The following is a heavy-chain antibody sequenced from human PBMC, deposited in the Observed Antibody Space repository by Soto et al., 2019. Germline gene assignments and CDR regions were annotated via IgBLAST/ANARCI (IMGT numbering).Heavy chain of an antibody. CDR1: GFSVSSKY. D-gene: IGHD2-8*01. V-gene: IGHV3-66*01. Sequence: EVQLVESGGDLVQPGGSLRLSCAASGFSVSSKYMSWVRQAPGKGLEWVSLIQSGGTTYYAGSVKGRFTISRDYSENTLFLQIYSLRVEERAVYYWTGDVANFNGVRYAGFPMDVW. CDR2: IQSGGTT. J-gene: IGHJ6*03. CDR3: TGDVANFNGVRYAGFPMDV.